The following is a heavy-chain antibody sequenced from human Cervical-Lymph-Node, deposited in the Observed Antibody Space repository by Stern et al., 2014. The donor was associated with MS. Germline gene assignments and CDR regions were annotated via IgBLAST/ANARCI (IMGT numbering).Heavy chain of an antibody. CDR1: GGTLSTDP. CDR3: ARDGLAAAGWA. Sequence: VQLVQSGAEVKKPGSSVKGSCKAFGGTLSTDPISWVRQAPGQGLEWMGGIIPIFETTHYAQKFQGRVTITVYKSTNAAYMELTSLRSEDTAVYYCARDGLAAAGWAWGQGTLVAVSS. CDR2: IIPIFETT. V-gene: IGHV1-69*06. D-gene: IGHD6-13*01. J-gene: IGHJ5*02.